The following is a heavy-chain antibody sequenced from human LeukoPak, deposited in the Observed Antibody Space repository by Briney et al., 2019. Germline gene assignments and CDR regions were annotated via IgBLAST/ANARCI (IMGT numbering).Heavy chain of an antibody. Sequence: GGSLRLSWAASGFTFSSYSMHWFAQAPGKGLEWASSISTSSLFIYYADSVKGRFTISRDNAKNSLYLQTNSLRAEDTAVYYCARDGDYTNTYFDYWGQGTLVTVSS. V-gene: IGHV3-21*01. CDR1: GFTFSSYS. CDR3: ARDGDYTNTYFDY. D-gene: IGHD4-11*01. J-gene: IGHJ4*02. CDR2: ISTSSLFI.